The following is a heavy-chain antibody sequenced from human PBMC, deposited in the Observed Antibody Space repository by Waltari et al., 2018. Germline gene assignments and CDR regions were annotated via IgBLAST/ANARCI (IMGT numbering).Heavy chain of an antibody. D-gene: IGHD5-12*01. Sequence: QVQLQESGPGLVKPSQTLSLTCTVSGGSISSGSYYWSWLRQPAGKGLEWIGRIYTSGSTNYTPSLKSRVTISVDTSKNQIALKLSSVTAADTAVYYCARVMATSRGYFDLWGRGTLVTVSS. V-gene: IGHV4-61*02. CDR3: ARVMATSRGYFDL. J-gene: IGHJ2*01. CDR2: IYTSGST. CDR1: GGSISSGSYY.